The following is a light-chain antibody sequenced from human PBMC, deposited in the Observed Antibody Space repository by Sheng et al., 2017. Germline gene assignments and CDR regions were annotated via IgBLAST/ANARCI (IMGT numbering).Light chain of an antibody. Sequence: EIVLTQSPGTLSLSPGERATLSCRASQSLGSIYLAWYQQKPGQAPRLLILGSSSRATGVPDRFSGSGSGTDFTLSISRLEPEDFAVYYCQQYRYSPFTFGPGTKVDIK. CDR3: QQYRYSPFT. V-gene: IGKV3-20*01. J-gene: IGKJ3*01. CDR2: GSS. CDR1: QSLGSIY.